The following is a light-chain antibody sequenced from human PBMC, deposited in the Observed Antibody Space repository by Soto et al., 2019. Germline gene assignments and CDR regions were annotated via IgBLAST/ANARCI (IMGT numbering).Light chain of an antibody. CDR2: EVS. V-gene: IGLV2-8*01. CDR3: SSYRDSNNCV. CDR1: RSDMGDYIY. J-gene: IGLJ1*01. Sequence: SALTQPPAASGTPGQSVTLSCTGTRSDMGDYIYVSWYQPPAGKAPKLMIYEVSNLTSGVPDRFSGSKSVNAASLTVSGLQAEDEADYDCSSYRDSNNCVFRTETKVTVL.